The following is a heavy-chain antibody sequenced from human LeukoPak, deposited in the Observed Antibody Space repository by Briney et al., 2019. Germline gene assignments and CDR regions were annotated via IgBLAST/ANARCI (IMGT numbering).Heavy chain of an antibody. Sequence: SVKVSCKASGGTFSSYAISWVRQAPGQGLEWMGRIIPILGIANYAQKFQGRVTITADKSTSTAYMELSSLRSEDTAVYYCARDRMDVVVVAASDAFDIWAKGQWSPSLQ. CDR2: IIPILGIA. J-gene: IGHJ3*02. D-gene: IGHD2-15*01. CDR1: GGTFSSYA. CDR3: ARDRMDVVVVAASDAFDI. V-gene: IGHV1-69*04.